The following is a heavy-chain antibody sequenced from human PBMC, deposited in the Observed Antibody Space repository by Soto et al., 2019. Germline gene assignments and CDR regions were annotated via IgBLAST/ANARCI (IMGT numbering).Heavy chain of an antibody. V-gene: IGHV3-23*01. CDR2: ISGSGGST. CDR3: AKATERGYSGYDTYYYGMDV. D-gene: IGHD5-12*01. Sequence: PGGSLRLSCAASGFTLSSYAIICVRQAPREGLEWFSAISGSGGSTYYADCVKGRFTISRDNSKNTLYLQMNSLRAEDTAVYYCAKATERGYSGYDTYYYGMDVWGQGTTVTVSS. J-gene: IGHJ6*02. CDR1: GFTLSSYA.